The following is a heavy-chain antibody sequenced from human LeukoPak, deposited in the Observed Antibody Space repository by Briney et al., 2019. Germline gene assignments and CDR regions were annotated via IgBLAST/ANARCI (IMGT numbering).Heavy chain of an antibody. J-gene: IGHJ4*02. CDR3: ARGGKATVVTM. CDR2: IYSSGST. CDR1: GGSINSYY. V-gene: IGHV4-4*07. Sequence: SETLSLTCTVSGGSINSYYWSWIRQPAGKGLEWIGRIYSSGSTSYNPSLKSRVSMSVDTSKNQFSLKLTSVTAADTAVYYCARGGKATVVTMWGQGILVTVSS. D-gene: IGHD4-23*01.